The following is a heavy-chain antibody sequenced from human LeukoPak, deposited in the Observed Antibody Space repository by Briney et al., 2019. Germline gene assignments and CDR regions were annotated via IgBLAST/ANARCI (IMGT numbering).Heavy chain of an antibody. CDR1: GFTFGSYS. CDR3: ARDPTSAFDI. Sequence: GGSLRLSCAASGFTFGSYSMNWVRQAPGKGLEWVSSISSSSSTIYYADSVKGRFTISRDNAKNSLYLQMNSLRAEDTAVYYCARDPTSAFDIWGQGTMVTVSS. V-gene: IGHV3-48*01. CDR2: ISSSSSTI. J-gene: IGHJ3*02.